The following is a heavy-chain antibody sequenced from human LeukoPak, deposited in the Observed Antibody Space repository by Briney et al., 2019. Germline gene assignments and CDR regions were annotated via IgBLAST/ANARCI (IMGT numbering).Heavy chain of an antibody. CDR2: INHSGST. D-gene: IGHD3-10*01. Sequence: SETLSLTCTVSGGSISSSSYYWGGIRQPPGKGLEWIGEINHSGSTNYNPSLKSRVTISVDTSKNQFSLKLSSVTAADTAVYYCARLHYYYGSGSYSFDYWGQGTLVTVSS. V-gene: IGHV4-39*07. CDR3: ARLHYYYGSGSYSFDY. CDR1: GGSISSSSYY. J-gene: IGHJ4*02.